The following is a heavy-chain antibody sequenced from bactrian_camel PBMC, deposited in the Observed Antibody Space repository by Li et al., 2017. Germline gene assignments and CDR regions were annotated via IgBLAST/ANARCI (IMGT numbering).Heavy chain of an antibody. CDR1: GFTFSTYA. CDR3: AARRSIICAQLGDFTY. D-gene: IGHD2*01. V-gene: IGHV3S42*01. Sequence: VQLVESGGGLVQPGGSLRLSCAASGFTFSTYAMSWVRQAPGKGLEWVSAINRWSDVTIYAPSVKGRFTISRDNTKNTQYLLLNSLKTEDTAMYYCAARRSIICAQLGDFTYWGQGTQVTVS. CDR2: INRWSDVT. J-gene: IGHJ6*01.